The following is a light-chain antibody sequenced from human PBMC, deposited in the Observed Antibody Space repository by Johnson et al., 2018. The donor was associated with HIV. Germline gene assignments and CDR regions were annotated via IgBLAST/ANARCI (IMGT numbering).Light chain of an antibody. CDR2: ENN. J-gene: IGLJ1*01. CDR1: SSNIGNNY. V-gene: IGLV1-51*02. Sequence: QSVLTQPPSVSAAPGQKVTISCSGSSSNIGNNYVSWYQQLPGTAPKLLIYENNKRPSGIPDRFSGSKSGTSATLGITGLQTGDEADYYCGTWDSSLNTGYVFGTVTKATVL. CDR3: GTWDSSLNTGYV.